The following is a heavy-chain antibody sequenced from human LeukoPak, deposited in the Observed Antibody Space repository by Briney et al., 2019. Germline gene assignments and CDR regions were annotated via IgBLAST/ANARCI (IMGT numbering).Heavy chain of an antibody. V-gene: IGHV3-21*01. CDR1: AFSFSDYN. CDR3: ARDPHSGTYSDYYYYMGV. D-gene: IGHD1-26*01. J-gene: IGHJ6*03. Sequence: GGSLRLSCAASAFSFSDYNMNWVRQAPGKGLEWVSSITSTGSYIYYADSVKGRFTISRDNAKNSLFLQLNSLRAEDTAVYYCARDPHSGTYSDYYYYMGVWGKGTTVTVSS. CDR2: ITSTGSYI.